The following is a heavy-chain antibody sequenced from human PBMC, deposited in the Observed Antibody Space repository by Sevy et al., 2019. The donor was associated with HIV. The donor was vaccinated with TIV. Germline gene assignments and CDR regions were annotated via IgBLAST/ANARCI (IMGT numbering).Heavy chain of an antibody. V-gene: IGHV3-33*01. CDR1: GFTFRSFS. J-gene: IGHJ5*01. D-gene: IGHD1-1*01. CDR3: ARDAARVIVPTAGFDS. CDR2: IWYDGRTE. Sequence: GGSLRLSCVASGFTFRSFSMHWVRQAPGKGLEWVAAIWYDGRTERYADSVQGRLTISRDNSKKTLYLQRNSLRDEDTAIYYGARDAARVIVPTAGFDSWGQGTLVTVSS.